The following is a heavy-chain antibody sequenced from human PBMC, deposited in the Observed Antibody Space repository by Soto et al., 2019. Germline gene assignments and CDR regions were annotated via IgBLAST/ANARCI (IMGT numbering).Heavy chain of an antibody. CDR3: ARALRLGGNSVDY. J-gene: IGHJ4*02. CDR2: IYYNGST. V-gene: IGHV4-61*01. D-gene: IGHD3-16*01. CDR1: GGSVNSGSYY. Sequence: QVHLQESGPGLVKPSETLSLTCAVSGGSVNSGSYYWSWIRHPPGKGLEWIGYIYYNGSTNYNPSLKSRVTISLDTSKNQFSLQLTSVTAADTAVDYCARALRLGGNSVDYLGQGTLVTVSS.